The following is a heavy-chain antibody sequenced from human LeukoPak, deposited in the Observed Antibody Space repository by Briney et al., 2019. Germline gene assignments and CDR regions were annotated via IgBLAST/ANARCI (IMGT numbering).Heavy chain of an antibody. D-gene: IGHD6-13*01. CDR2: IYYSGST. CDR3: ARDYRVAAARSLDC. Sequence: KPSETLSLTCNVSGGSIRSYYWSWIRQPPGKGLEWIGYIYYSGSTKYNPSLKSRVTISVDTSKNQFSLKLSSVTAEDTAVYYCARDYRVAAARSLDCWGQGTLVTVSS. CDR1: GGSIRSYY. J-gene: IGHJ4*02. V-gene: IGHV4-59*12.